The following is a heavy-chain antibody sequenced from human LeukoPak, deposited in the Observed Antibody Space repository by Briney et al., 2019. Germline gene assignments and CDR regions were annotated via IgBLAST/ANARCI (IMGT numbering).Heavy chain of an antibody. CDR2: IHYSGNT. CDR3: ARTYSSGQGAYY. Sequence: SETLSLTCTVSGDSISSSGCYWGWLRQPPGKGLEWIGSIHYSGNTYYNPSLKSRVTVSVDTSKNQFSLNLSSVTAADTAVYYCARTYSSGQGAYYWGQGTLVTVSS. CDR1: GDSISSSGCY. J-gene: IGHJ4*02. D-gene: IGHD6-19*01. V-gene: IGHV4-39*07.